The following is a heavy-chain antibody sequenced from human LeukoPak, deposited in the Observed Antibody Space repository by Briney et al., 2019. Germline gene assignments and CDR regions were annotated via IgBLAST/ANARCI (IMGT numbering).Heavy chain of an antibody. CDR1: GGSISDYY. V-gene: IGHV4-59*12. CDR2: ISNSGST. CDR3: ARGPPYIVVVTAIGFFDH. D-gene: IGHD2-21*02. Sequence: SETLSLTCTVSGGSISDYYWSWIRQPPGKGLEWIGYISNSGSTKYNPSLKSRVTISVDTPKNQFSLKLTSVTAADTAVYYCARGPPYIVVVTAIGFFDHWGQGTLVTVSS. J-gene: IGHJ4*02.